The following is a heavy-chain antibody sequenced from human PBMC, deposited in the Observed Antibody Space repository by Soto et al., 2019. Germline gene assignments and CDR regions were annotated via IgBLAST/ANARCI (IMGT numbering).Heavy chain of an antibody. J-gene: IGHJ3*02. CDR1: GFTVSSNH. CDR3: AIRRGYSGYDSAFDI. V-gene: IGHV3-53*01. D-gene: IGHD5-12*01. CDR2: IYSGGST. Sequence: PGGSLRLSCAASGFTVSSNHMSWVRQAPGKGLEWVSLIYSGGSTYYADSVKGRFTISRDNSKNTLHLQMNSLRAVDTAVYYCAIRRGYSGYDSAFDIWGQGTMVTVSS.